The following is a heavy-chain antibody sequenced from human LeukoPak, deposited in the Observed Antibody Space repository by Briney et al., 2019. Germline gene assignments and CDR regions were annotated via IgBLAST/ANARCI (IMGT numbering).Heavy chain of an antibody. D-gene: IGHD2-2*01. CDR1: GFSLSTTGVG. J-gene: IGHJ4*02. CDR3: AQYREFHLLFPY. V-gene: IGHV2-5*02. Sequence: KESGPTLVKPTQTLTLTCTFSGFSLSTTGVGVGWIRQPPGKALEWLALIYWDDDKRYSPSLKSRLTITKDTSKNHVVLTMANIDPVDTATYFCAQYREFHLLFPYWGQGTLVTVSS. CDR2: IYWDDDK.